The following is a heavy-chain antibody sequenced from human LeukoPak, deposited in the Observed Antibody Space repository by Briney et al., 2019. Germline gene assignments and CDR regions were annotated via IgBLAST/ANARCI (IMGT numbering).Heavy chain of an antibody. V-gene: IGHV4-30-4*07. CDR2: IYYSGST. CDR1: GGSLSSGGYS. J-gene: IGHJ4*02. Sequence: SETLSLTCAVSGGSLSSGGYSWSWIRQPPGKGLEWIGYIYYSGSTYYNPSLKSRVTISVDTSKNQFSLKLSSVTAADTAAYYCARGTLYSGWSYYFDYWGQGSQVTVSS. D-gene: IGHD6-19*01. CDR3: ARGTLYSGWSYYFDY.